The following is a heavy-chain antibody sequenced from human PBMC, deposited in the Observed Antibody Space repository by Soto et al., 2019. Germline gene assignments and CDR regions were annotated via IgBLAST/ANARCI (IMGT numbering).Heavy chain of an antibody. Sequence: SETLSLTCAVYGGSFSGYYWSWIRQPPGKGLEWIGEINHSGSTNYNPSLKSRVTISVDTSKNQFSLKLSSVTAADTAVYYCARGRRIVPAAMSYYYYYGMDVWGQGTTVTVSS. D-gene: IGHD2-2*01. CDR1: GGSFSGYY. CDR3: ARGRRIVPAAMSYYYYYGMDV. J-gene: IGHJ6*02. CDR2: INHSGST. V-gene: IGHV4-34*01.